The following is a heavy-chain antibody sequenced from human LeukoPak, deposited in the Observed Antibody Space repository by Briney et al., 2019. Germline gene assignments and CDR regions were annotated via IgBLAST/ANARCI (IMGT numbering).Heavy chain of an antibody. CDR1: GFTFDDYG. Sequence: GGSLRLSCAASGFTFDDYGMSWVRQVPGKGLEWVANIKQDGSEKYYVDSVKGRFTISRDNAKNSLYLQMNSLRAEDTAVYYCASDSSGFDYWGQGTLVTVSS. D-gene: IGHD3-22*01. CDR3: ASDSSGFDY. CDR2: IKQDGSEK. V-gene: IGHV3-7*01. J-gene: IGHJ4*02.